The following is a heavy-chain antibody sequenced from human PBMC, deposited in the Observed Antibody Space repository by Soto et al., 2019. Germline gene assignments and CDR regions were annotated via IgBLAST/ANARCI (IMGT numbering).Heavy chain of an antibody. CDR2: IIPIFGTA. D-gene: IGHD6-13*01. J-gene: IGHJ6*02. CDR1: GGTFSSYA. CDR3: ARGLKPAAGIRLYYYYGMDV. V-gene: IGHV1-69*13. Sequence: GASVKVSCKASGGTFSSYAISWVRQAPGQGLEWMGGIIPIFGTANYAQKFQGRVTITADESTSTAYMELSSLRSEDTAVYYCARGLKPAAGIRLYYYYGMDVWGQGTTVTVSS.